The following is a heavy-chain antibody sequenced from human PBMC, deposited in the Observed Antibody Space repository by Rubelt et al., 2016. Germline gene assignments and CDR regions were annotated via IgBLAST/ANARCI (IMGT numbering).Heavy chain of an antibody. CDR1: GYSFTSYD. V-gene: IGHV1-8*01. J-gene: IGHJ5*02. Sequence: QAQLVQSGAEVKKPGASVKVSCKASGYSFTSYDINWVRQATGQGPEWMGWMNPNSGNTGYAQKFQGRVTMTRNISITTAYMEWSSLGSEDTAVYFCARGPYRDSFDPWGQGTLVTVSS. CDR2: MNPNSGNT. D-gene: IGHD4-11*01. CDR3: ARGPYRDSFDP.